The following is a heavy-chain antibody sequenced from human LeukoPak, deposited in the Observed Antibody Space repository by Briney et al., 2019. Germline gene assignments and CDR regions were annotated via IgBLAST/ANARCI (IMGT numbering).Heavy chain of an antibody. CDR3: ARERLGLEWLFISPYYYYMDV. D-gene: IGHD3-3*01. V-gene: IGHV4-59*11. CDR2: IYYSGST. Sequence: SETLSLTCTVSGGSISSHYWSWTRQPPGKGLEWIGYIYYSGSTNYNPSLKSRVTISVDTSKNQFSLKLSSVTAADTAVYYCARERLGLEWLFISPYYYYMDVWGKGTTVTVSS. J-gene: IGHJ6*03. CDR1: GGSISSHY.